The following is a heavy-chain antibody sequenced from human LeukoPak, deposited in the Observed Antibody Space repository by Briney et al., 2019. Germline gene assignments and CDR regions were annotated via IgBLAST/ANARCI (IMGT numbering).Heavy chain of an antibody. Sequence: PGGSLRLSCAASGFTFSNYALHWVRPAPGKGREWGAVISYDGSNKFYADSVRGRFTISRDNSKNTLYLQMNSLRAEDTAVYYCARKYDYWGQGTLVTVSS. J-gene: IGHJ4*02. CDR3: ARKYDY. CDR1: GFTFSNYA. CDR2: ISYDGSNK. V-gene: IGHV3-30*14.